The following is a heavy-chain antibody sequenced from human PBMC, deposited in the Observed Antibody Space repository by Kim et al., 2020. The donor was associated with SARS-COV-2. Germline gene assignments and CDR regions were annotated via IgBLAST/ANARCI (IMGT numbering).Heavy chain of an antibody. CDR2: ISSSSSTI. CDR1: GFTFSSYS. D-gene: IGHD3-22*01. Sequence: GGSLRLSCAASGFTFSSYSMNWVRQAPGKGLEWVSYISSSSSTIYYADSVKGRFTISRDNAKNSLYLQMNSLRDEDTAVYYCAREGGSGYYYYYYGMDVWGQGTTVTVSS. J-gene: IGHJ6*02. CDR3: AREGGSGYYYYYYGMDV. V-gene: IGHV3-48*02.